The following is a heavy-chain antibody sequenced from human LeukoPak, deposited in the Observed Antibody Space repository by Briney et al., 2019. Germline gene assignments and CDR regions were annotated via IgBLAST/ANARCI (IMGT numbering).Heavy chain of an antibody. CDR3: ARVRRAARPVGAFDI. CDR2: INPNSGGT. J-gene: IGHJ3*02. D-gene: IGHD6-6*01. V-gene: IGHV1-2*02. CDR1: GYTFTGYY. Sequence: ASVKVSCKASGYTFTGYYMHWVRQAPGQGLEWMGWINPNSGGTNYAQKFQGRVTMTRDTSISTAYMELSRLRSDDTAVYYCARVRRAARPVGAFDIWGQGTTVTVSS.